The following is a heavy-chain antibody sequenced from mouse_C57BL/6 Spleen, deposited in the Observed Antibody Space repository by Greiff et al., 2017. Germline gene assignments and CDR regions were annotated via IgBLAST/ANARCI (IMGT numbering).Heavy chain of an antibody. V-gene: IGHV1-72*01. CDR3: ARSNYGSSYGDLDY. CDR1: GYTFTSYW. D-gene: IGHD1-1*01. J-gene: IGHJ2*01. CDR2: IDPHSGGT. Sequence: VQLQQSGAELVKPGASVKLSCKASGYTFTSYWMHWVKQRPGRGLEWIGRIDPHSGGTKYNEKFKSKATLTVDKPSSTAYMQLISLTSEDSAVDDCARSNYGSSYGDLDYWGQGTTLTVSS.